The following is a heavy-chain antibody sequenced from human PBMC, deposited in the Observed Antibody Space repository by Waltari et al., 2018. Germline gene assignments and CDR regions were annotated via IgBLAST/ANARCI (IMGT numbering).Heavy chain of an antibody. CDR1: GFTFSSYD. Sequence: EVQLVESGGGLVQPGGSLRLSCAASGFTFSSYDMSLVRQAPGKGLEWVSYISSASGYIYYADSVKGRFTISRDNAKNSLSLQMSSLRAEDTAVYYCTREGATVATTFDYWGQGVLVTVSS. CDR2: ISSASGYI. D-gene: IGHD4-17*01. CDR3: TREGATVATTFDY. J-gene: IGHJ4*02. V-gene: IGHV3-21*04.